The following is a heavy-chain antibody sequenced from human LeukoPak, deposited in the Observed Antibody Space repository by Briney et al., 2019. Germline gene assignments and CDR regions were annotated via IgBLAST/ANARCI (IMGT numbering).Heavy chain of an antibody. CDR2: IYYSGTT. Sequence: SETLSLTCTVSGGSISSYYWSWIRQPPGKGLEWIGSIYYSGTTYYNPSLKSRVTISVDTSKNQFSLKLSSVTAADTAVYYCARVGCSGGSCYRSRGAFDIWGQGTMVTVSS. CDR3: ARVGCSGGSCYRSRGAFDI. J-gene: IGHJ3*02. CDR1: GGSISSYY. D-gene: IGHD2-15*01. V-gene: IGHV4-59*12.